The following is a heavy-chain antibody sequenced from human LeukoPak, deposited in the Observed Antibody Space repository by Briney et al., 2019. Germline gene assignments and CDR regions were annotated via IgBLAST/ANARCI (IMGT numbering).Heavy chain of an antibody. V-gene: IGHV4-30-4*01. CDR2: IYYSGST. CDR1: GGSISSGDYY. CDR3: ARVDTAMAIDY. D-gene: IGHD5-18*01. J-gene: IGHJ4*02. Sequence: PSETLSLTCTVSGGSISSGDYYWSWIRQPPGKGLEWIGYIYYSGSTYYNPSPKSRVTISVDTSKNQFSLKLSSVTAADTAVYYCARVDTAMAIDYWGQGTLVTVSS.